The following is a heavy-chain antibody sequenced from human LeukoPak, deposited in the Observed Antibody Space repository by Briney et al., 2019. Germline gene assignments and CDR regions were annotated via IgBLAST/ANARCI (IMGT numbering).Heavy chain of an antibody. V-gene: IGHV4-39*07. J-gene: IGHJ4*02. CDR3: ARPRSGEFDY. Sequence: SETLSLTCTVSGGSISSSSYYWGWIRQPPGKGLEWIGSIYYSGSTYYNPSLKSRVTISVDTSKNQFSLKLDSVTAADTAVYYCARPRSGEFDYWGQGPLVTVSS. CDR1: GGSISSSSYY. CDR2: IYYSGST. D-gene: IGHD3-10*01.